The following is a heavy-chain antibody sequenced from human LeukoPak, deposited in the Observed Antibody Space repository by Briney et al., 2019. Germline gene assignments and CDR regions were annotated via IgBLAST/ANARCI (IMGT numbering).Heavy chain of an antibody. D-gene: IGHD3-10*01. Sequence: GGSLRLSCAASGFTFSSYGMHWVRQAPGKGLEWVAFIRYDGSNKYYADSVKGRFTISRDNSKNTLYLQMNSLRAEDTAVYYCAKDHEGGAYYYGSRHNWFDPWGQGTLVTVSS. CDR2: IRYDGSNK. CDR1: GFTFSSYG. CDR3: AKDHEGGAYYYGSRHNWFDP. V-gene: IGHV3-30*02. J-gene: IGHJ5*02.